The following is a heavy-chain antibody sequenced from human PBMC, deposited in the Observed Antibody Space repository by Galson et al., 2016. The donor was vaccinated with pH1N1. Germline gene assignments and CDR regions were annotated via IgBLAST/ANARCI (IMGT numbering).Heavy chain of an antibody. V-gene: IGHV4-4*02. D-gene: IGHD4-11*01. Sequence: ETLSLTCGVSGGSISSGNWWSWVRQPPGKGLEWIGDIYHSGNTNNNPPLKSRVAISVDKSKNQFYLKLSSVTAADTAVYYCVRAATVTTTGVYFQHWGQGTLVIVSS. J-gene: IGHJ1*01. CDR2: IYHSGNT. CDR3: VRAATVTTTGVYFQH. CDR1: GGSISSGNW.